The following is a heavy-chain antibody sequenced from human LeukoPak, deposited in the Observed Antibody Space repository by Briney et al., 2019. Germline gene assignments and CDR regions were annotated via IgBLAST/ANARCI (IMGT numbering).Heavy chain of an antibody. CDR2: ISSNGGST. J-gene: IGHJ5*02. Sequence: PGGSLRLSCSASGFTFSHFAMHWVRQAPGKGLEYVSGISSNGGSTYDADSVKGRFTISRDNSKNTLYIQMSSLRAEDTAVYYCVKDSASYYYGSGSPWFDPWGQGTPVTVSS. CDR3: VKDSASYYYGSGSPWFDP. V-gene: IGHV3-64D*06. D-gene: IGHD3-10*01. CDR1: GFTFSHFA.